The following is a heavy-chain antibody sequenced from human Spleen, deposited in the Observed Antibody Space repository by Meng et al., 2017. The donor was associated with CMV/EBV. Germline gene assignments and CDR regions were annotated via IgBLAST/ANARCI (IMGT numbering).Heavy chain of an antibody. CDR1: STDSAA. CDR3: AREVLVKSSPWYWNVFDS. D-gene: IGHD6-13*01. V-gene: IGHV6-1*01. J-gene: IGHJ5*01. CDR2: AYYRSQWYN. Sequence: STDSAAWNWLRQSPSRGLEWLGRAYYRSQWYNDYGISVKSRITINADTSKNQFSLQLNSVTPEDTAVYYCAREVLVKSSPWYWNVFDSWGQGALVTVSS.